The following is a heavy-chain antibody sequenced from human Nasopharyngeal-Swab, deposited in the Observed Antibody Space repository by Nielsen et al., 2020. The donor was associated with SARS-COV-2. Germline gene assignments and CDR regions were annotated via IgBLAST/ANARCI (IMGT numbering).Heavy chain of an antibody. Sequence: SETLSLTCTVSGGSISSSSYYWGWIRQPPGKGLEWIGSIYYSGSTYYNPSLKSRVTISVDKSKNQFSLKLSSVTAADTAVYYCASNKYSSSHAFDIWGQGTMVTVSS. CDR1: GGSISSSSYY. J-gene: IGHJ3*02. CDR2: IYYSGST. CDR3: ASNKYSSSHAFDI. D-gene: IGHD6-13*01. V-gene: IGHV4-39*07.